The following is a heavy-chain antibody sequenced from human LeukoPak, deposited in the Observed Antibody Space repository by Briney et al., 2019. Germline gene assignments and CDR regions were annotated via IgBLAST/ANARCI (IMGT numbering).Heavy chain of an antibody. CDR1: GGSISSGGYY. CDR2: IYYSGST. CDR3: ARPSDTAMRLDLYYFDY. Sequence: PSETLSLTCTVSGGSISSGGYYWSWIRQHPGKGLEWIGYIYYSGSTYYNPSLKSRVTISVDTSKNQFSLKLSSVTAADTAVYCCARPSDTAMRLDLYYFDYWGQGTLVTVSS. D-gene: IGHD5-18*01. J-gene: IGHJ4*02. V-gene: IGHV4-31*03.